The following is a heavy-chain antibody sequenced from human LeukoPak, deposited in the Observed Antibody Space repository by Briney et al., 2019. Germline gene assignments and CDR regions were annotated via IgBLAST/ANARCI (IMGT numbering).Heavy chain of an antibody. Sequence: SVKVSCKASGGTFSSYAISWVRQAPGQGLEWMGGIIPIFGTANYAQKFQGRVTITADESASTAYMELSSLRSEDTAVYYCARELYYDATIGYWGQGTLVTVSS. V-gene: IGHV1-69*13. D-gene: IGHD3-3*01. CDR3: ARELYYDATIGY. CDR1: GGTFSSYA. J-gene: IGHJ4*02. CDR2: IIPIFGTA.